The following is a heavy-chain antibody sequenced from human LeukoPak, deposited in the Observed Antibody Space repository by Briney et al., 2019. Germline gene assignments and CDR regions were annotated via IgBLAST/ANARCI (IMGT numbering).Heavy chain of an antibody. D-gene: IGHD6-13*01. Sequence: PGGSQRLSCAASGFTFTRYWMNWVRQAPGKGLEWVSAIDGSGDTTYYADSVKGRFTISRDNSKKTLYLQMNSLRAEDTAVYYCAKCHDSSSWRWDYWGQGTLVTVSS. V-gene: IGHV3-23*01. CDR1: GFTFTRYW. CDR3: AKCHDSSSWRWDY. J-gene: IGHJ4*02. CDR2: IDGSGDTT.